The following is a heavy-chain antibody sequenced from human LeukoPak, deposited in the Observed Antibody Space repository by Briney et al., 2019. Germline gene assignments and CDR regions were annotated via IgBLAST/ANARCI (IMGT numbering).Heavy chain of an antibody. D-gene: IGHD1-26*01. CDR3: AKDVGWELQGVDY. Sequence: GGSLRLSCAASGFTFSDYYMSWIRQAPGKGLEWVSYISSSGSTIYYADSVKGRFTISRDNAKNSLYLQMNSLRAEDTALYYCAKDVGWELQGVDYWGQGTLVTVSS. CDR1: GFTFSDYY. J-gene: IGHJ4*02. V-gene: IGHV3-11*01. CDR2: ISSSGSTI.